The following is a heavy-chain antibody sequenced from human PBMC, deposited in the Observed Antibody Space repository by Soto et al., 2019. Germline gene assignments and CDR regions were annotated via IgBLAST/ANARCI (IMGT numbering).Heavy chain of an antibody. CDR3: AKDRRAGGNYGFYSDF. D-gene: IGHD1-7*01. V-gene: IGHV3-23*01. CDR1: GFTFSSYG. CDR2: SSATGAGT. J-gene: IGHJ4*02. Sequence: EVQLLESGGGLVQPGGSLRLSCAASGFTFSSYGMTWVRQAPGKGLEWVSFSSATGAGTYYAYSVKGRFTISRDNSKNTLHLQMTSLRADDTAVYYCAKDRRAGGNYGFYSDFWGQGALVSVSS.